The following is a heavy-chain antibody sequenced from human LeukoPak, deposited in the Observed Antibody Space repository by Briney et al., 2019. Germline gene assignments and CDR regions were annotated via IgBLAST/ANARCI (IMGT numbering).Heavy chain of an antibody. CDR2: INHSGST. CDR1: GGSFSGYY. CDR3: ARVHAFGNFDY. Sequence: PSETLSLTCAVYGGSFSGYYWSWIRQPPGKGLEWIGEINHSGSTNYNPSLKSRVTISVDTSKNQFSLKLSSVTAADTAVYYCARVHAFGNFDYWGQGTLVTVSS. V-gene: IGHV4-34*01. D-gene: IGHD3-16*01. J-gene: IGHJ4*02.